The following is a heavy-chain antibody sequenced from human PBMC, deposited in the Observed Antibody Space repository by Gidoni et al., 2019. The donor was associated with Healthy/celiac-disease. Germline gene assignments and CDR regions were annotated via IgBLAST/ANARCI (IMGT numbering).Heavy chain of an antibody. CDR3: ATAGIAVAGGIEYFQH. V-gene: IGHV1-24*01. CDR1: GYTLTELS. Sequence: QVQLVQSGAEVKKPGASVKVSCKVSGYTLTELSMHWGRQAPGKGLEWMGGFAPEDGETIYEQKFQGRVTMTEDTSTDTAYMELSSLRSEDTAVYYCATAGIAVAGGIEYFQHWGQGTLVTVSS. CDR2: FAPEDGET. D-gene: IGHD6-19*01. J-gene: IGHJ1*01.